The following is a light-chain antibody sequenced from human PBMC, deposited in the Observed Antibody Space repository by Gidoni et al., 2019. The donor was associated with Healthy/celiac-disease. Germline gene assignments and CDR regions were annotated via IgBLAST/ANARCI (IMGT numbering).Light chain of an antibody. V-gene: IGLV3-1*01. CDR1: KLGDKY. CDR2: QDS. Sequence: SYELTQPPSVSVSPGQTASITCSGDKLGDKYACWYQQKPGQSPVLVIYQDSKRPSGIPERLSGSSSGNTATLTISGTQAMDEADYYCQAWDSSTYVVFGGGTKLTVL. CDR3: QAWDSSTYVV. J-gene: IGLJ2*01.